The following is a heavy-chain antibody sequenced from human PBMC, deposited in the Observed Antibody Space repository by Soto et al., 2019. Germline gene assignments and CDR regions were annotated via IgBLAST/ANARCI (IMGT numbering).Heavy chain of an antibody. CDR1: GXSISSSNW. CDR3: AREKYDYVWGSYRYGAFDI. J-gene: IGHJ3*02. V-gene: IGHV4-4*02. CDR2: IYHSGST. Sequence: SETLSLTCAVSGXSISSSNWWSWVRQPPGKGLEWIGEIYHSGSTNYNPSLKSRVTISVDKSKNQFSLKLSSVTAADTAVYYCAREKYDYVWGSYRYGAFDIWGQGTMVTVSS. D-gene: IGHD3-16*02.